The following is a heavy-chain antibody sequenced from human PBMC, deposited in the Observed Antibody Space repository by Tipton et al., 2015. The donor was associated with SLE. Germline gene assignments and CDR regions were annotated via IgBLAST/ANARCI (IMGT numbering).Heavy chain of an antibody. J-gene: IGHJ4*02. D-gene: IGHD1-26*01. Sequence: SLRLSCAASGFTFSSYAMHWVRQAPGKGLEWVAVISYDGSNKYYADSVKGRFTISRDNSKNTLYLQMNSLRAEDTAVYYCAKDRPSGSYPVDYWGQGTLVTVSS. CDR3: AKDRPSGSYPVDY. CDR1: GFTFSSYA. CDR2: ISYDGSNK. V-gene: IGHV3-30*04.